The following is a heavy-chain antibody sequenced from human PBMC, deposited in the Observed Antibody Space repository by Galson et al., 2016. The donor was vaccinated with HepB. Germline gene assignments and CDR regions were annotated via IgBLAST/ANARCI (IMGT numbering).Heavy chain of an antibody. CDR2: INPSGGST. D-gene: IGHD4/OR15-4a*01. J-gene: IGHJ4*02. V-gene: IGHV1-46*01. CDR1: GYTFTSYF. CDR3: VRGGANGDY. Sequence: SVKVSCKASGYTFTSYFLHWVRQAPGQGLEWMGLINPSGGSTSYAQKFQGRVTMTRDRSTSTVYMELSSLRSDDTAVYYCVRGGANGDYWCQGALVTVSS.